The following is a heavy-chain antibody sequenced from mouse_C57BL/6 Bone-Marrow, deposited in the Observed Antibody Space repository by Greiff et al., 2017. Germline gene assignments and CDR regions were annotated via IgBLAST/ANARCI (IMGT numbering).Heavy chain of an antibody. CDR3: ARSYYYGSRWYFDV. CDR1: GFSLSTSGMG. V-gene: IGHV8-12*01. CDR2: SYWDDDK. J-gene: IGHJ1*03. D-gene: IGHD1-1*01. Sequence: QVTLKVSGPGILQSSQTLSLTCSFSGFSLSTSGMGVSWIRQPSGKGLEWLAHSYWDDDKRYNPSLKSRLTISKDTSRNQVFLKITSVDTADTATYYCARSYYYGSRWYFDVWGTGTTVTVSS.